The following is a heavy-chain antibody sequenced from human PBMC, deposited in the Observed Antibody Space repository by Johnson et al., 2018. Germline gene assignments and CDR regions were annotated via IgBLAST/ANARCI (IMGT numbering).Heavy chain of an antibody. V-gene: IGHV3-30*18. CDR2: VPFDGINE. D-gene: IGHD3-22*01. CDR3: AKDYGSGYSNYYYYMDG. J-gene: IGHJ6*03. CDR1: GFAFNTYG. Sequence: QVQLVESGGGVVQSGRSLRLSCAASGFAFNTYGMHWVRQAPGTGLEWVAGVPFDGINEYYADSVKGRLTISRDNAKKTLYLQMNSLRPDDTAVYYCAKDYGSGYSNYYYYMDGWGKGTTVTVSS.